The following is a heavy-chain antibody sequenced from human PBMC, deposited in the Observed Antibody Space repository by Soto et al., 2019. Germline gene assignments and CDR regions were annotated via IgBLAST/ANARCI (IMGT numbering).Heavy chain of an antibody. CDR2: ISYDGSNK. J-gene: IGHJ2*01. Sequence: QVQLVESGGCVVQPGRSLRLSCAASRFTFSSYAMNWVRQAPGKRLEWVAVISYDGSNKYYADSVKGRFTISRDNSKNTLYLQMNSLRAEDTAVYYCARETLGYWYFDLWGRGTLVTVSS. CDR3: ARETLGYWYFDL. V-gene: IGHV3-30-3*01. CDR1: RFTFSSYA. D-gene: IGHD6-13*01.